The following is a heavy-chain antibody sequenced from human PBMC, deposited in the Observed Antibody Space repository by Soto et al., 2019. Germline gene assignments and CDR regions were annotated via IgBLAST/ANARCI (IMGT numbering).Heavy chain of an antibody. V-gene: IGHV3-21*01. J-gene: IGHJ3*02. D-gene: IGHD1-20*01. CDR3: ARDLTGTDDAFDI. CDR2: ISSSSSYI. Sequence: PGGSLRLSCAASGFTFSTFTMNWVRQAPGKGLEWVSSISSSSSYIYYADSVKGRFTISRDNAKNSLYLQMNSLRAEDTAVYYCARDLTGTDDAFDIWGQGTMVTVSS. CDR1: GFTFSTFT.